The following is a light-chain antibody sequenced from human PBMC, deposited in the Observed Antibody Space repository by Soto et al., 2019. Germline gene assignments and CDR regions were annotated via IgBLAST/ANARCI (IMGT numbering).Light chain of an antibody. CDR2: DVT. J-gene: IGLJ1*01. V-gene: IGLV2-11*01. CDR3: CSYEGTYTSFV. CDR1: SSDVGGYNY. Sequence: QSVLTQPRSVSGSPGQSGTISCTVSSSDVGGYNYVSWYQQQPGKAPKLLIYDVTIRTSGVSARFSGSKSGNTASLTISGLQDEDDADYFCCSYEGTYTSFVFGTGTKVTVL.